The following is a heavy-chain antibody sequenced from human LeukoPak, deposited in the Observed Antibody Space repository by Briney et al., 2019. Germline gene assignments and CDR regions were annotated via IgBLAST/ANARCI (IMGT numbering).Heavy chain of an antibody. D-gene: IGHD6-19*01. J-gene: IGHJ4*02. CDR2: IHSGGST. V-gene: IGHV3-53*05. CDR3: VKITSSSGGDY. CDR1: GFTVGTNY. Sequence: PGGSLRLSCAASGFTVGTNYMSWVRQAPGKGLEWVSFIHSGGSTYYADSVKGRFTISRDNSKNTLYPQMSSLRAEDTAVYYCVKITSSSGGDYWGQGTLVTVSS.